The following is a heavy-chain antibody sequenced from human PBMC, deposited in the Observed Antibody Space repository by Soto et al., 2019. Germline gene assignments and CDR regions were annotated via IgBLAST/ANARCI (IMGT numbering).Heavy chain of an antibody. J-gene: IGHJ6*02. CDR2: ISGSGGST. Sequence: GGSLRLSCAASGFTFSSYAMSWVRQAPGKGLEWVSAISGSGGSTYYADSVKGRFTISRDNSKNTLYLQMNSLRAEDTAVYYCAIVGRPDYYYYGMDVWGQGTTVTSP. D-gene: IGHD2-2*01. CDR1: GFTFSSYA. V-gene: IGHV3-23*01. CDR3: AIVGRPDYYYYGMDV.